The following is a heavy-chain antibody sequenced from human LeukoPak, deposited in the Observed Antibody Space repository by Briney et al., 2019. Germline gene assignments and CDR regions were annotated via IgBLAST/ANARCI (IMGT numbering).Heavy chain of an antibody. Sequence: PGGSLRLSCAASRFTFSSYSMNWVCQAPGKGLEWVSYISSSSSTIYYADSVKGRFTISRDNAKNSLYLQMNSLRAEDTAVYYCARAGGSDWGQGTLVTVSS. CDR2: ISSSSSTI. J-gene: IGHJ4*02. CDR3: ARAGGSD. CDR1: RFTFSSYS. D-gene: IGHD3-10*01. V-gene: IGHV3-48*01.